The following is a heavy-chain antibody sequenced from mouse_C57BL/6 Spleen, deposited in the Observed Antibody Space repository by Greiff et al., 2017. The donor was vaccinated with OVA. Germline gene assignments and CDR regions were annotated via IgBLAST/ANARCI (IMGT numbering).Heavy chain of an antibody. D-gene: IGHD2-1*01. J-gene: IGHJ1*03. CDR3: ARSYYGNSWYFDV. Sequence: QVQLQQPGAELVMPGASVKLSCKASGYTFTSYWMHWVKQRPGQGLEWIGEIDPSDSYTNYNQKFKGKSTLTVDKSSSTAYMQLSSLTSEDSAVYYCARSYYGNSWYFDVWGTGTTVTVSS. CDR1: GYTFTSYW. CDR2: IDPSDSYT. V-gene: IGHV1-69*01.